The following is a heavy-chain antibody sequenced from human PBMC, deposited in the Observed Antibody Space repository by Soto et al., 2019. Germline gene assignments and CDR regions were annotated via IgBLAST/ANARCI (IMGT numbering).Heavy chain of an antibody. CDR3: AKAATRDTAMAYYYYGMDV. Sequence: SLRLSCAASGFTFSSYGMHWVRQAPGKGLEWVAVISYDGSNKYYADSVKGRFTISRDNSKNTLYLQMNSLRAEDTAVYYCAKAATRDTAMAYYYYGMDVWGQGTTVTVSS. CDR1: GFTFSSYG. D-gene: IGHD5-18*01. J-gene: IGHJ6*02. V-gene: IGHV3-30*18. CDR2: ISYDGSNK.